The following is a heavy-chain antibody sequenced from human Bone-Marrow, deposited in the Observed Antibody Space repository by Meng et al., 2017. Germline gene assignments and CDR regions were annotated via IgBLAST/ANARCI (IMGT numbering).Heavy chain of an antibody. CDR3: ARDPLAYCGGDCYFGRGYFDY. J-gene: IGHJ4*02. D-gene: IGHD2-21*02. CDR2: ISSSSSYI. V-gene: IGHV3-21*01. CDR1: GFTVSSNY. Sequence: GESLKISCAASGFTVSSNYMSWVRQAPGKGLEWVSSISSSSSYIYYADSVKGRFTISRDNAKNSLYLQMNSLRAEDTAVYYCARDPLAYCGGDCYFGRGYFDYWGQGTLVTVSS.